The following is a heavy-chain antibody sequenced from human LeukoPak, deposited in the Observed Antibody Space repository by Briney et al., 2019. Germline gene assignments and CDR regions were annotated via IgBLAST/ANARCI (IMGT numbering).Heavy chain of an antibody. V-gene: IGHV1-69*13. CDR2: IIPIFGTA. J-gene: IGHJ6*03. CDR1: GGTFSSYA. CDR3: ARVDYYYYYMDV. Sequence: ASVKVSCKASGGTFSSYAISWVRQAPGQGLEWMGGIIPIFGTANYAQKFQGRVTITADESTSTAYMELSSLRSEDTAVYYCARVDYYYYYMDVWGKGTTVTISS.